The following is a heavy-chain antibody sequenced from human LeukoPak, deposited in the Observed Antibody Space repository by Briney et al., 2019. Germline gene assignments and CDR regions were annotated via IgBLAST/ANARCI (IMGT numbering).Heavy chain of an antibody. CDR3: GSHSSGDGNWPRPLAY. Sequence: SETLSLTCIVFGASISSSPSYWGWSRQPPGKGREWIGNIYNSGSTYYNPSLKTRPTLSVDTSKTQFSLKLTSVPPAATAVYYCGSHSSGDGNWPRPLAYWGQGSLVTVSS. J-gene: IGHJ4*02. CDR2: IYNSGST. V-gene: IGHV4-39*01. CDR1: GASISSSPSY. D-gene: IGHD7-27*01.